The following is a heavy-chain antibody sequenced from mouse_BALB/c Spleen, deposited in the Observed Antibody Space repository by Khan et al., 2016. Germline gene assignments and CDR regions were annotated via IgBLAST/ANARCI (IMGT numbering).Heavy chain of an antibody. V-gene: IGHV1S29*02. J-gene: IGHJ1*01. CDR1: GYTFTDYN. CDR2: IYPYNGGT. D-gene: IGHD1-1*02. Sequence: VQLKQSGPELVKPGASVKISCKASGYTFTDYNMHWVKQSHGKSLEWIGYIYPYNGGTGYNQKFKSKATLTVDNSSSTAYMALRSLTSEDSAVYYCARGGGWYFDVWGAGTTVTVSS. CDR3: ARGGGWYFDV.